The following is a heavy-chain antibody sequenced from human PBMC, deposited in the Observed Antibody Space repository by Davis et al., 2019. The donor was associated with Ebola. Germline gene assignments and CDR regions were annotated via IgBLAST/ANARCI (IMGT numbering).Heavy chain of an antibody. J-gene: IGHJ4*02. CDR2: IYSGGST. CDR1: GFTVSSNY. CDR3: ARGSRAPEGDY. Sequence: PGGSLRLSCAASGFTVSSNYMSWVRQAPGKGLEWVSVIYSGGSTYYADSVKGRFTISRDNSKNTLYLQMNSLRAEDTAVYYCARGSRAPEGDYWGQGTLVTVSS. V-gene: IGHV3-53*01.